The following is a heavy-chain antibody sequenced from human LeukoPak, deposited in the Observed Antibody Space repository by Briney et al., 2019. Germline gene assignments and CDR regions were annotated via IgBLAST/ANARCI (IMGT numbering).Heavy chain of an antibody. CDR2: IKQDGSEK. D-gene: IGHD5-24*01. CDR3: ARASDPWLQLT. V-gene: IGHV3-7*05. Sequence: PGGSLRLSCAASGFTFSNYWMIWVRQAPGKGLEWVGNIKQDGSEKRYADSVRGRFSISRDNAQTSLYLQMNSLRAVDTAVYYCARASDPWLQLTWGQGTLVTVSS. J-gene: IGHJ5*02. CDR1: GFTFSNYW.